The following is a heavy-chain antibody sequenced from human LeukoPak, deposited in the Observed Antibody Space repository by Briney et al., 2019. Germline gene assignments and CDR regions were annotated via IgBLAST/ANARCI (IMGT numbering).Heavy chain of an antibody. V-gene: IGHV4-59*12. D-gene: IGHD7-27*01. CDR1: GGSISSYY. CDR3: ARDPLGLDY. CDR2: IYYSGST. Sequence: PSETLSLTCTVSGGSISSYYWSWIRQPPGKGLEWIGCIYYSGSTNYNPSLESRVTMSVDTSKNQFSLKLSSVTAADTAVYYCARDPLGLDYWGQGTLVTVSS. J-gene: IGHJ4*02.